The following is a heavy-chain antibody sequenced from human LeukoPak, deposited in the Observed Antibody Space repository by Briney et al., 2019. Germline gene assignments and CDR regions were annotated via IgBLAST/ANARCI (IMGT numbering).Heavy chain of an antibody. CDR3: ASMRAEGYYYGSEIDY. D-gene: IGHD3-10*01. CDR1: GGSISSGSYY. V-gene: IGHV4-61*02. Sequence: SQTLSLTCTVSGGSISSGSYYWSWIRQPAGKGLEWIGRIYTSGSTNYNPSLKSRVTISVDTSKNQFSLQLSSVTAADTAVYYCASMRAEGYYYGSEIDYWGQGTLVTVSS. CDR2: IYTSGST. J-gene: IGHJ4*02.